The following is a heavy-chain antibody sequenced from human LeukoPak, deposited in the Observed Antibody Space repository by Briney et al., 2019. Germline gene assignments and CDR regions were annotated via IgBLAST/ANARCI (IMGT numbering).Heavy chain of an antibody. CDR1: GFTFSSYA. Sequence: PGGSLRLSCAASGFTFSSYAMSWVRQAPGKGLEWVSAISGSGGSTYYADSVKGRFTISRDNSKNTLYLHMNSLRAEDTAVYYCAKGYCSSTSCYLYYFDYWGQGTLVTVSS. D-gene: IGHD2-2*01. CDR2: ISGSGGST. CDR3: AKGYCSSTSCYLYYFDY. V-gene: IGHV3-23*01. J-gene: IGHJ4*02.